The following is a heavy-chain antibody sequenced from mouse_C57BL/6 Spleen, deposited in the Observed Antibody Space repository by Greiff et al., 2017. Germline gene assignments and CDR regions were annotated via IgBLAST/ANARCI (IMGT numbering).Heavy chain of an antibody. Sequence: EVNVVESGGGLVQPGGSLSLSCAASGFTFTDYYMSWVRQPPGKALEWLGFIRNKANGYTTEYSASVKGRFTISRDNSQSILYLQMNALRAEDSATYYCARYGSNYEDYYAMDYWGQGTSVTVSS. CDR3: ARYGSNYEDYYAMDY. J-gene: IGHJ4*01. CDR1: GFTFTDYY. V-gene: IGHV7-3*01. D-gene: IGHD2-5*01. CDR2: IRNKANGYTT.